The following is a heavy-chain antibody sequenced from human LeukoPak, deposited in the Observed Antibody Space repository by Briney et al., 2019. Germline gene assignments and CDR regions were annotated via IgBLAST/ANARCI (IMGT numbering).Heavy chain of an antibody. J-gene: IGHJ3*02. CDR1: GASINSFY. V-gene: IGHV4-59*13. CDR2: IHYRGTT. Sequence: PSETLSLTCSVSGASINSFYWNWIRQSPGKGLEWLGNIHYRGTTNYNPSLKSRVSLSLDTSKSQFALKVTSVTAADTAVYYCARGGVSRITMVRGGTRAFDIWGQGTMVTVSS. D-gene: IGHD3-10*01. CDR3: ARGGVSRITMVRGGTRAFDI.